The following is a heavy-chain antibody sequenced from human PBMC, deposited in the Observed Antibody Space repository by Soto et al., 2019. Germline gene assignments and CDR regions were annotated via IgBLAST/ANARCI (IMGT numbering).Heavy chain of an antibody. CDR1: GFSFSSYA. Sequence: EVQLLESGGGLVQPGGSLRLSCVASGFSFSSYAMSWVHQAPGKGLEWVSVISGRDGSTYYADSVKGRFTISRDNSKNTLYLQMNSLRADDTAVYYCARDRERDAWYEDYWGQGTLVTVSS. CDR2: ISGRDGST. J-gene: IGHJ4*02. D-gene: IGHD6-13*01. CDR3: ARDRERDAWYEDY. V-gene: IGHV3-23*01.